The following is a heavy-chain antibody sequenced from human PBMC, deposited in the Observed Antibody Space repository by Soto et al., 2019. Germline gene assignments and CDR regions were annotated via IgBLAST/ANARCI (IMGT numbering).Heavy chain of an antibody. CDR3: ARGKSGYYDGSGYYQEPSFDT. Sequence: SETLSLTCTVSGGSISSGGYYWSWIRQPPGKGLEWIGYIYYSGSTYYNPSLKSRVTISVETYKNQFSLKLSSVTAADKAVYYCARGKSGYYDGSGYYQEPSFDTWGQGTLVTVSS. V-gene: IGHV4-30-4*08. D-gene: IGHD3-22*01. CDR1: GGSISSGGYY. J-gene: IGHJ5*02. CDR2: IYYSGST.